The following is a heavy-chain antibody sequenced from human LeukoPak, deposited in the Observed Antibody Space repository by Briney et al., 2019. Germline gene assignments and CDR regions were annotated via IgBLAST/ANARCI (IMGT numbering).Heavy chain of an antibody. D-gene: IGHD1-26*01. V-gene: IGHV1-2*02. J-gene: IGHJ3*02. CDR2: INPNSGDT. Sequence: ASVKVSCKASGYTFIDYYMHWVRQAPGQGLEWMGWINPNSGDTNYAQKFQGRVTITADKSTSTAYMELSSLRSEDTAVYYCARLWELLGYAFDIWGQGTMVTVSS. CDR1: GYTFIDYY. CDR3: ARLWELLGYAFDI.